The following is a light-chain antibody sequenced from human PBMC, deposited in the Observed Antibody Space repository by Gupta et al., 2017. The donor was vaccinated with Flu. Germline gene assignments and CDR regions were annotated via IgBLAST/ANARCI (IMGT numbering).Light chain of an antibody. Sequence: EVVLTQSPATLSLSPGERATLSCRASHTVGSFLAWYQQKPGQAPRLLIYDASNRATGIPARCSGSGDGTDFTLIISSREPDDCEVYYCQQRSNWHLSHTFGGGTKVEIK. CDR1: HTVGSF. CDR2: DAS. V-gene: IGKV3-11*01. J-gene: IGKJ4*01. CDR3: QQRSNWHLSHT.